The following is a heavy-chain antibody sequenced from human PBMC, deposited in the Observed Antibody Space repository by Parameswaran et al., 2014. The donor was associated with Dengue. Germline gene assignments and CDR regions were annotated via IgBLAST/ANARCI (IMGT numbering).Heavy chain of an antibody. Sequence: WIRQPPGKALEWLAHIFSNDEKSYSTSLRSRLTISKDTSKSQVVLTMTNMDPVDTATYYCARSTVTTHNYFDYWGQGTLVTVSS. J-gene: IGHJ4*02. V-gene: IGHV2-26*01. CDR2: IFSNDEK. CDR3: ARSTVTTHNYFDY. D-gene: IGHD4-17*01.